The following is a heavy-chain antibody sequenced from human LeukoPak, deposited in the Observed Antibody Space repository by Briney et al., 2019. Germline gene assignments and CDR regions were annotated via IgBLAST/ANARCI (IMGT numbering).Heavy chain of an antibody. J-gene: IGHJ4*02. V-gene: IGHV5-51*03. CDR1: GYSFSNYW. D-gene: IGHD3-22*01. CDR3: ARLGKTNYYDNSDYFDY. CDR2: IYPGDSDS. Sequence: KPGESLKIACKGSGYSFSNYWIAWVRQMPGKGLEWMGIIYPGDSDSKYSRSFQGQVTTSADKSINTAYLQWSSLKASDSGMYYCARLGKTNYYDNSDYFDYWGQGTLVTVSS.